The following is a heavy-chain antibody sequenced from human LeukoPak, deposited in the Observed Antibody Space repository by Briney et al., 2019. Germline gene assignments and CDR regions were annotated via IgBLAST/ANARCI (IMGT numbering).Heavy chain of an antibody. J-gene: IGHJ4*02. CDR2: ISSSSDTI. Sequence: GGSLRLSCAVSGFTFSSYSMNWVRQAPGKGLEWISCISSSSDTIYYADSVKGRFTISRDNAKNSLYLQMNSLRAEDTAVYYCARDTRGESDYWGQGTLVTVSS. CDR3: ARDTRGESDY. V-gene: IGHV3-48*04. D-gene: IGHD2-2*01. CDR1: GFTFSSYS.